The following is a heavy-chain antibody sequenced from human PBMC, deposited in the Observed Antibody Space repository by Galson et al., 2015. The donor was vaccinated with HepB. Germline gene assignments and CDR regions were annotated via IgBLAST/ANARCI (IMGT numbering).Heavy chain of an antibody. CDR1: GYTFTSYG. Sequence: SVKVSCKASGYTFTSYGISWVRQAPGQGLEWMGWISAYNGNTNYAQKLQGRVTMTTDTSTSTAYMELRSLRSDDTAVYYCARGLISGWYDYGMDVWGQGTTVTVSS. J-gene: IGHJ6*02. CDR3: ARGLISGWYDYGMDV. D-gene: IGHD6-19*01. CDR2: ISAYNGNT. V-gene: IGHV1-18*01.